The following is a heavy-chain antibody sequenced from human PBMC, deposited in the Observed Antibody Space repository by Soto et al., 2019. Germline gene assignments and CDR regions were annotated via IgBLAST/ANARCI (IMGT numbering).Heavy chain of an antibody. Sequence: QVQLIQSGAEVKKPGSSVKVSCKAYGGTFSRYAISWVRQAPGQGLEWMGGITPSFGTANYAQKFQGRVAITADESTRTSYMELRSLRSGETAVYYCARGWGYDTSDYYYAYCGQGTLITVSS. V-gene: IGHV1-69*01. J-gene: IGHJ4*02. CDR2: ITPSFGTA. CDR1: GGTFSRYA. CDR3: ARGWGYDTSDYYYAY. D-gene: IGHD3-22*01.